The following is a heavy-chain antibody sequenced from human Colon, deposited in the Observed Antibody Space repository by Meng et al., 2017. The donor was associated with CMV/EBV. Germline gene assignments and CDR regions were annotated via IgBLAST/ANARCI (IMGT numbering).Heavy chain of an antibody. CDR2: TSHSGST. V-gene: IGHV4-34*01. Sequence: SETLSLTCAVYGGSFTGYYWNWIRQRPGKGLEWIGETSHSGSTKYNPSLKSRVTISVDTSKNQFSLKLSSVTAADTAVYYCAICCSGTVTLPDPRIYGMDVWGQGTTVTVSS. CDR1: GGSFTGYY. CDR3: AICCSGTVTLPDPRIYGMDV. J-gene: IGHJ6*02. D-gene: IGHD4-11*01.